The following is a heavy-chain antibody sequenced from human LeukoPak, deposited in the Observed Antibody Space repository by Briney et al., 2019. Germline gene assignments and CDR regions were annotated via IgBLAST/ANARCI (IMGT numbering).Heavy chain of an antibody. J-gene: IGHJ3*02. V-gene: IGHV4-39*01. Sequence: SETLSLTCTVSGGSISSSSYYWGWIRQPPGKGREWIGSIYYSGSTYYNPSLKNRVTISVDTSKNQFSLKLSSVTAADTAVYYCASRYGRNAFDIWGQGTMVTVSS. CDR2: IYYSGST. CDR3: ASRYGRNAFDI. D-gene: IGHD3-16*02. CDR1: GGSISSSSYY.